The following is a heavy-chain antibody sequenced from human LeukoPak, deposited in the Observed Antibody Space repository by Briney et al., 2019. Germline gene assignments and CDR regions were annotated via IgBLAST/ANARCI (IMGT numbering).Heavy chain of an antibody. V-gene: IGHV4-30-2*01. CDR2: IYHSGST. CDR1: GGSISSGGYS. J-gene: IGHJ5*02. D-gene: IGHD3-22*01. CDR3: ARDAFSRYYDSSGYLNWFDP. Sequence: SETLSLTCAVSGGSISSGGYSWSWIRQPPGEGLEWIGYIYHSGSTYYNPALKSRVTISVDRSNNQFSLKLSSVTAADTAVYYCARDAFSRYYDSSGYLNWFDPWGQGPLVTVSS.